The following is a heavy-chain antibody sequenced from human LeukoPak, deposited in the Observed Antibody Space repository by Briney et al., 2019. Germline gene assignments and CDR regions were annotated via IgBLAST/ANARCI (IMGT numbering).Heavy chain of an antibody. CDR1: GYTFTSYD. CDR2: VNPNSANT. Sequence: GASVKVSCKASGYTFTSYDINWVRQATGQGLEWMGWVNPNSANTAYAQKFQGRVTMTRDTSISTAYMELSRLRSDDTAVYYCARGKAAADYWGQGTLVTVSS. D-gene: IGHD6-13*01. V-gene: IGHV1-8*01. CDR3: ARGKAAADY. J-gene: IGHJ4*02.